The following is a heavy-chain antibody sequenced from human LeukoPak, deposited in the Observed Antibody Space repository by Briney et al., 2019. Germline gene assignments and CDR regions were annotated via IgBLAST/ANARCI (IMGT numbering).Heavy chain of an antibody. J-gene: IGHJ2*01. V-gene: IGHV5-51*01. CDR3: ARLSGLAADGLGHWYFDL. CDR1: GYSFTNYW. D-gene: IGHD6-13*01. Sequence: GESLKISCKGSGYSFTNYWIGWVRQMPGKGLEWMGIIYPGDSDSRYSASFQGQVTISADKSISTAYLQWSSLKASDTAMYYCARLSGLAADGLGHWYFDLWGRGTLVTVSS. CDR2: IYPGDSDS.